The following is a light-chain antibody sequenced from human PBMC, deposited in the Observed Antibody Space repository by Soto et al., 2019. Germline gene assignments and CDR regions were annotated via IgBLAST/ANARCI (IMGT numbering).Light chain of an antibody. CDR3: QTWGTGIHGV. J-gene: IGLJ2*01. Sequence: QPVLTQSPSASASLGASVKLTCTLSSGHSSYAIAWHQQQPEKGPRYLMKLNSDGSHSKGDGSPDRFSGSSSGAERYLTISSLQSEDEADYYCQTWGTGIHGVFGGGTKVTVL. CDR1: SGHSSYA. CDR2: LNSDGSH. V-gene: IGLV4-69*01.